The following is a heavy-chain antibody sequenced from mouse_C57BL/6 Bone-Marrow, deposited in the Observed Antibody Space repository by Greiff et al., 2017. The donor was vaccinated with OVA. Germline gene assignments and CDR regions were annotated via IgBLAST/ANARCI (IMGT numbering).Heavy chain of an antibody. V-gene: IGHV1-85*01. Sequence: VKLMESGPELVKPGASVKLSCKASGYTFTSYDINWVKQRPGQGLEWIGWIYPRDVSTKYNEKFKGMATLTVDTSSSTAYMELHSLTSEDSAVYFCATTVVATRYFDVWGTGTTGTVSS. J-gene: IGHJ1*03. CDR1: GYTFTSYD. D-gene: IGHD1-1*01. CDR3: ATTVVATRYFDV. CDR2: IYPRDVST.